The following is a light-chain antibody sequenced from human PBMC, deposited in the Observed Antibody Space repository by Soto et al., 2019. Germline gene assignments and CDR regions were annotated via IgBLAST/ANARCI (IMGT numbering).Light chain of an antibody. J-gene: IGKJ2*01. CDR2: GAS. CDR3: QQYGTSPYT. V-gene: IGKV3-20*01. CDR1: QSVSSSY. Sequence: EIVLTQSPGTLSLSPGERATLSCRASQSVSSSYLAWYQQKPGQAPRLLIYGASSRATDIPDRFSGSGSGTDFTLAISRLEPEDFAVYYCQQYGTSPYTVGQGTKVDIK.